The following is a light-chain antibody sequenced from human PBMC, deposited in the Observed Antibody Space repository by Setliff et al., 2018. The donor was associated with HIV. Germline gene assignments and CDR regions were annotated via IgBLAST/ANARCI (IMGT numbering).Light chain of an antibody. Sequence: QSALTQPASVSGSPGQSITISCTGTSSDVGGSNYVSWYQQHPGKAPKLMIYEVTKRPSGVPDRFSGSKSGNTASLTVSGLRSEDEADYYCQSYDSSLSGYVFGTGTKVTVL. CDR1: SSDVGGSNY. CDR3: QSYDSSLSGYV. J-gene: IGLJ1*01. CDR2: EVT. V-gene: IGLV2-8*01.